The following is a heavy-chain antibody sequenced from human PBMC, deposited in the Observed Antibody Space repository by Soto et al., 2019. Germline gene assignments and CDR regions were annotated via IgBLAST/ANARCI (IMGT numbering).Heavy chain of an antibody. V-gene: IGHV4-31*03. J-gene: IGHJ4*02. Sequence: PSETLSLTCTVSGGSISSGGYYWSWIRQHPGKGLEWIGYIYYSGSTYYNPSLKSRVTISVDTSKNQFSLKLSSVPAADTAVYYCGMTARNYGVVLLDYWGQGTLVTVSS. D-gene: IGHD4-17*01. CDR1: GGSISSGGYY. CDR2: IYYSGST. CDR3: GMTARNYGVVLLDY.